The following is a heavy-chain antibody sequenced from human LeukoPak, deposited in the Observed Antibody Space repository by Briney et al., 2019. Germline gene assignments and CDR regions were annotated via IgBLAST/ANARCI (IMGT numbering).Heavy chain of an antibody. CDR1: GFIFSSYG. J-gene: IGHJ3*02. Sequence: GGSLRLSCAASGFIFSSYGMHWVRQAPGKGLEWVAVIWYDGSKKYYADSVKGRFTISRDNSKNTLYLQMDSLRAEDTAVYYCARDTLSCTGGYCYHDIWGQGTMVTVSS. V-gene: IGHV3-33*08. CDR2: IWYDGSKK. CDR3: ARDTLSCTGGYCYHDI. D-gene: IGHD2-21*02.